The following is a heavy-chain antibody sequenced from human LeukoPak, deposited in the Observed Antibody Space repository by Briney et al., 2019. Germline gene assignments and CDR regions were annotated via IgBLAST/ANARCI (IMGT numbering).Heavy chain of an antibody. CDR2: IYTSGST. D-gene: IGHD4-17*01. J-gene: IGHJ6*03. CDR1: GGSISSGSYY. V-gene: IGHV4-61*02. Sequence: SETLSLTCTVSGGSISSGSYYWSWVRQPAGTGLEWLGRIYTSGSTNYNPSLKSRVTISVDTSKNQFSLKLSSVTAAGTAVYYCASYGDYGYMDVWGKGTTVTISS. CDR3: ASYGDYGYMDV.